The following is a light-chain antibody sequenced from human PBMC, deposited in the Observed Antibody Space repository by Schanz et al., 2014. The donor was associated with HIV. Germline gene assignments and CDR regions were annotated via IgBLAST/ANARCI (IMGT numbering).Light chain of an antibody. CDR1: QIISTS. CDR3: QHYGSS. CDR2: GAS. V-gene: IGKV3-20*01. Sequence: EAVLTQSPATLSAYPGERVTLSCRTTQIISTSLAWYQQRPGQPPRLLLYGASSRATGIPDRFSGSGSGTDFTLTISRLEPEDFAVYYCQHYGSSFGPGTKVDIK. J-gene: IGKJ3*01.